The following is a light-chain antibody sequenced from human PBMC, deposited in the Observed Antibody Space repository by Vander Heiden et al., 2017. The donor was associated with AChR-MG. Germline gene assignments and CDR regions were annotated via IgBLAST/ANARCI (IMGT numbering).Light chain of an antibody. CDR3: QQTYSTPVT. Sequence: DIQMTQSPSSLSASVGDRVTITCRASQSISTFLNWYQQKPGKAPNRLISAASSLQSGVPSRFSGSGSGTDFTLTITSLRPEDFATYYCQQTYSTPVTFGGGTKIEIK. CDR2: AAS. V-gene: IGKV1-39*01. CDR1: QSISTF. J-gene: IGKJ4*01.